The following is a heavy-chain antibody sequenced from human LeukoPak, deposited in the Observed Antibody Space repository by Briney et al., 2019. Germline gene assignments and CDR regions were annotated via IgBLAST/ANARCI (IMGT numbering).Heavy chain of an antibody. V-gene: IGHV3-33*08. CDR1: GFTFSSYA. CDR2: IWYDGSNK. J-gene: IGHJ4*02. CDR3: ARDSSGYEDLDY. Sequence: GGSLRLSCAASGFTFSSYAMSWVRQAPGKGLEWVAVIWYDGSNKYYADSVKGRFTISRDNSKNTLYLQMNSLRAEDTAVYYCARDSSGYEDLDYWGQGTLVTVSS. D-gene: IGHD3-22*01.